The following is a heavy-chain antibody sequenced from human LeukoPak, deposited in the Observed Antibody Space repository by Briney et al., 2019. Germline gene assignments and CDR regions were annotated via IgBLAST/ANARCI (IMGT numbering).Heavy chain of an antibody. CDR1: GFTFSSHW. J-gene: IGHJ3*02. V-gene: IGHV3-74*01. CDR3: ARAGEGLQSYGFDM. D-gene: IGHD4-11*01. Sequence: GGSLRLSCAASGFTFSSHWMHWVPQRPGKGQVWVSRINSDGSSTGYEDSVKGRFTISRDNAKNTLDLQMNNLRAEDTAVYYCARAGEGLQSYGFDMWGQGTKVSVST. CDR2: INSDGSST.